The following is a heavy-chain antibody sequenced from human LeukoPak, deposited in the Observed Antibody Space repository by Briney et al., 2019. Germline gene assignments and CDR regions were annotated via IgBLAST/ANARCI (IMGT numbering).Heavy chain of an antibody. D-gene: IGHD2-2*01. CDR2: IIPILGIA. J-gene: IGHJ4*02. CDR3: ARAWPAATGGEY. CDR1: GGTFSSYA. Sequence: SVKVSCKASGGTFSSYAISWVRQAPGQGLEWMGRIIPILGIANYAQKFQGRVTITADKSTSTAYMELSSLRSDDTAVYYCARAWPAATGGEYWGQGTLVTVSS. V-gene: IGHV1-69*04.